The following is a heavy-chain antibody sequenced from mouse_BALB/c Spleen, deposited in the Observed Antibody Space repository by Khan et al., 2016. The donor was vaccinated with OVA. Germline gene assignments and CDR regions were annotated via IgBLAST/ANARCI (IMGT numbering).Heavy chain of an antibody. V-gene: IGHV1S81*02. CDR2: INPNNGGT. CDR1: GYTFTSYY. D-gene: IGHD1-1*02. Sequence: QVQLQQSGAELVKPGASVRLSCKASGYTFTSYYLYWVKQRPGQGLEWIGDINPNNGGTNFNEKFKSKATLTVDKSSSTAYMQLSSLTSEDSAVYYCTRSGYGAFAYWGQGTLVTVSA. CDR3: TRSGYGAFAY. J-gene: IGHJ3*01.